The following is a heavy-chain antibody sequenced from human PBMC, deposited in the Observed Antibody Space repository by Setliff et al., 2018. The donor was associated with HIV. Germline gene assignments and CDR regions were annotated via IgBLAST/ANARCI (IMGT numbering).Heavy chain of an antibody. CDR1: GASISSSSHH. J-gene: IGHJ6*03. CDR3: ARIVRWELVATSTFFYYMDV. D-gene: IGHD1-26*01. CDR2: IYYTGST. V-gene: IGHV4-39*01. Sequence: PSETLSLTCTVSGASISSSSHHWAWIRQPPGKGLEYIGNIYYTGSTHHNPSLESRVATSVDTSKNQFSLKLSSVTAADTAVYYCARIVRWELVATSTFFYYMDVWGKGTTVTVSS.